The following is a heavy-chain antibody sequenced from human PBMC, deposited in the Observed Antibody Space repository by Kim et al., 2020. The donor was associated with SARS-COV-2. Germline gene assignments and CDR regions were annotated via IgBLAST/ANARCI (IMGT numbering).Heavy chain of an antibody. D-gene: IGHD2-15*01. J-gene: IGHJ5*02. CDR2: INAGNGNT. Sequence: ASVKVSCKASGYTFTSYAMHWVRQAPGQRLEWMGWINAGNGNTKYSQKFQGRVTITRDTSASTAYMELSSLRSEDTAVYYCARDWRDRMDIVVVVAAYNWFDPWGQGTLVTVSS. V-gene: IGHV1-3*01. CDR1: GYTFTSYA. CDR3: ARDWRDRMDIVVVVAAYNWFDP.